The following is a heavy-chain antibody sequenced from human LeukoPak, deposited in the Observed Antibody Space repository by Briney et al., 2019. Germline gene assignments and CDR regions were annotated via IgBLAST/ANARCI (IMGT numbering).Heavy chain of an antibody. V-gene: IGHV3-23*01. CDR1: GFTFSSYA. CDR2: ISGSGGST. Sequence: GGSLRLSCAASGFTFSSYAMSWVRQAPGKGPEWVSAISGSGGSTYYADSVKGRFTISRDNSKNTLYLQMNSLRAEDTAVYYCAKYGVPAAMQYGMDVWGQGTTVTVSS. J-gene: IGHJ6*02. CDR3: AKYGVPAAMQYGMDV. D-gene: IGHD2-2*01.